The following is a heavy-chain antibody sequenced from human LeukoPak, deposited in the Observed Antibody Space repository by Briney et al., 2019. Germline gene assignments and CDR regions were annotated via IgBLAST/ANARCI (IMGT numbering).Heavy chain of an antibody. CDR3: ARDFSPYTNGWYAGY. Sequence: GGSLRLSCAASGFTFSSYAMSWVRQAPGKGLEWVSYISSSSSTIYYADSVRGRFTISRDNSKDTLYLQMNSLRAEDTAVYYCARDFSPYTNGWYAGYWGQGTLVTVSS. CDR1: GFTFSSYA. CDR2: ISSSSSTI. D-gene: IGHD6-19*01. V-gene: IGHV3-48*04. J-gene: IGHJ4*02.